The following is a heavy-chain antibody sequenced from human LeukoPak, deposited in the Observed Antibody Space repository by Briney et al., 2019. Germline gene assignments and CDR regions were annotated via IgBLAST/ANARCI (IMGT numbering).Heavy chain of an antibody. CDR1: GYTFTSYG. V-gene: IGHV1-18*01. J-gene: IGHJ4*02. CDR2: ISAYNGNT. D-gene: IGHD2-2*03. Sequence: ASVKVSCKASGYTFTSYGISWMRQAPGQGLEWMGWISAYNGNTNYAQKLQGRVTMTTDTSTSTAYMELRSLRSDDTAVYYCARDVDIVVVPAAIGLDYWGQGTLVTVSS. CDR3: ARDVDIVVVPAAIGLDY.